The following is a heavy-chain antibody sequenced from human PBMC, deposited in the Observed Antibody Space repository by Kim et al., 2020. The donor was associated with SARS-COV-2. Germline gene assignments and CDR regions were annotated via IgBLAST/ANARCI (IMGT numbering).Heavy chain of an antibody. Sequence: GGSLRLSCAASGFTFSSYAMSWVRQAPGKGLEWVSAISGSGGSTYYADSVKGRFTISRDNSKNTLYLQMNSLRAEDTAVYYCAKPPPNRRNGYCSGGSCYPWGYFDYWGQGTLVTVSS. CDR2: ISGSGGST. D-gene: IGHD2-15*01. V-gene: IGHV3-23*01. CDR1: GFTFSSYA. CDR3: AKPPPNRRNGYCSGGSCYPWGYFDY. J-gene: IGHJ4*02.